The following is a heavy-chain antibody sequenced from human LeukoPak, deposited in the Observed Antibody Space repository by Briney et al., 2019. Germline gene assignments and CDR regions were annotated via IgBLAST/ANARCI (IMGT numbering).Heavy chain of an antibody. J-gene: IGHJ6*03. CDR1: GGSISSYY. Sequence: SETLSLTCTASGGSISSYYWSWIRQPPGKGLECFGYIYYSGSTTYNPSLKSRVTMSVDTSNNQFSLKLSSVTAADTAVYYCATIINITMIDNYYMDVWGKGTTVTVSS. CDR3: ATIINITMIDNYYMDV. V-gene: IGHV4-59*01. D-gene: IGHD3-22*01. CDR2: IYYSGST.